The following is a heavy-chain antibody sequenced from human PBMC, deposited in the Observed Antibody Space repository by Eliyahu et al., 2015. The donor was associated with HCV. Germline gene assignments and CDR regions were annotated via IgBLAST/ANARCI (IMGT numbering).Heavy chain of an antibody. V-gene: IGHV4-34*01. CDR3: ATRGYDFLSGDPSGFDY. J-gene: IGHJ4*02. CDR2: INHRRST. Sequence: QAQLQQWGAGLLKSSETLSLTCAVYGGSFSGYYWSWIRQAPGKGLEWIGEINHRRSTNHNPSLESRVTISLDTSKNQFSLRLTSVTAADTAVYYCATRGYDFLSGDPSGFDYWGQGTLVTVSS. CDR1: GGSFSGYY. D-gene: IGHD3-3*01.